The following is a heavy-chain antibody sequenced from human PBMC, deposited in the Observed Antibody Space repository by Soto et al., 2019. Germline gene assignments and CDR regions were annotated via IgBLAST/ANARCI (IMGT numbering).Heavy chain of an antibody. Sequence: QVQLVQSGAEVKKPGSSVKVSCKASGGTFSSYTISWVRQAPGQGLEWMGRIIPILGIANYAQKFQGRVTITADKSTSTAYMELSSLRSEDTAVYYCASMCYDILTGYYPNWFDPWGQGTLVTVSS. V-gene: IGHV1-69*02. CDR1: GGTFSSYT. D-gene: IGHD3-9*01. CDR3: ASMCYDILTGYYPNWFDP. CDR2: IIPILGIA. J-gene: IGHJ5*02.